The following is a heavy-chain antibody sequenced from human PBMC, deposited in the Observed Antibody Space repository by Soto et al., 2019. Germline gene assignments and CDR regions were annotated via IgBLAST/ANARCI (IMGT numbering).Heavy chain of an antibody. Sequence: GGSLRLSCAASGFTFSSYAMSWVRQAPGKGLEWVSAISGSGGSTYYADSVKGRFTISRDNSKNTLYLQMNSLRAEDTAVYYCARDFGWWDAGDYDFWSGRLDYWGQGTLVTVSS. J-gene: IGHJ4*02. V-gene: IGHV3-23*01. CDR3: ARDFGWWDAGDYDFWSGRLDY. D-gene: IGHD3-3*01. CDR2: ISGSGGST. CDR1: GFTFSSYA.